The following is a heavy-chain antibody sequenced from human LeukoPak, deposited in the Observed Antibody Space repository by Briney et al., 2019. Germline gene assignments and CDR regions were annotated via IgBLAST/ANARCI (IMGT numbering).Heavy chain of an antibody. V-gene: IGHV3-23*01. CDR2: ISGSGGST. Sequence: GGSLRLSCAASGFTFSSYAMSWVRQAPGKGLEWVSAISGSGGSTYYADSVKGRFTISRDNSKNTLHLQMNSLRAEDTAVYYCAKSQGGGSYYYYYMDVWGKGTTVTVSS. J-gene: IGHJ6*03. CDR3: AKSQGGGSYYYYYMDV. CDR1: GFTFSSYA. D-gene: IGHD1-26*01.